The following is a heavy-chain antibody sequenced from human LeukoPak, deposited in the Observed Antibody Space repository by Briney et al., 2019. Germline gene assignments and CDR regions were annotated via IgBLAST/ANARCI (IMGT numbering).Heavy chain of an antibody. J-gene: IGHJ4*02. D-gene: IGHD3-10*01. CDR1: GDSVSTNSEA. Sequence: SQTLSLTCAISGDSVSTNSEAWNWIRQSPSRGLEWLGRTYYRSKWYNDYAVSVKSRITINPDTSKNQFSLQLNSVTPEDTAVYYCTGGTGTFDYWGQGTLVTVSS. CDR3: TGGTGTFDY. V-gene: IGHV6-1*01. CDR2: TYYRSKWYN.